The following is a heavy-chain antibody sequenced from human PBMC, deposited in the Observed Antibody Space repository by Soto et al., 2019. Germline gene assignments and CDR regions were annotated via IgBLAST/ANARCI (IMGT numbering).Heavy chain of an antibody. CDR3: AKGGAIGIAAQYYYYYGMDV. J-gene: IGHJ6*02. D-gene: IGHD6-6*01. CDR2: ISGSGGST. CDR1: GSTFSSYA. Sequence: PGGSLRLSCAASGSTFSSYAMSWVRQAPGKGLEWVSAISGSGGSTYYADSVKGRFTISRDNSKNTLYLQMNSLRAEDTAVYYCAKGGAIGIAAQYYYYYGMDVWGQGTTVTVSS. V-gene: IGHV3-23*01.